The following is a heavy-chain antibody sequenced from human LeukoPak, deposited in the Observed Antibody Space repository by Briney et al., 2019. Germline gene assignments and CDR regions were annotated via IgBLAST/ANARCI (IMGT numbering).Heavy chain of an antibody. J-gene: IGHJ4*02. CDR1: GGSISSYY. CDR2: IYTSGST. Sequence: SETLSLPRTVSGGSISSYYWSWIRQPPGKGLEWIGYIYTSGSTNYNPSLKSRVTISVDTSKNQFSLKLSSVTAADTAVYYCARHRLRKFYFDYWGQGTLVTVSS. V-gene: IGHV4-4*09. CDR3: ARHRLRKFYFDY.